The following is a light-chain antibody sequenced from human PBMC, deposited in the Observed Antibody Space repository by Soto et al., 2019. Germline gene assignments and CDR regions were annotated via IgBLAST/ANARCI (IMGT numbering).Light chain of an antibody. V-gene: IGLV2-14*03. Sequence: QSVLTQPASVSGSPGQSISISCTGTSSDVGGYNYISWYQQHPGKAPKLMIFDVTNRPSGISDRFSGSKSGNTASLTISGLRAEDEADYSCSSYTTSSTYVFGTGTKVTVL. CDR2: DVT. CDR1: SSDVGGYNY. J-gene: IGLJ1*01. CDR3: SSYTTSSTYV.